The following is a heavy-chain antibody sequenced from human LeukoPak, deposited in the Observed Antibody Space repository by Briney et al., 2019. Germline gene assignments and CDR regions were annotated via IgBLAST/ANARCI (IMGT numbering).Heavy chain of an antibody. J-gene: IGHJ2*01. CDR1: GFSLRSYS. D-gene: IGHD6-13*01. CDR3: AKAFSSTWYWYFDF. V-gene: IGHV3-21*04. Sequence: GGSLRLSCAASGFSLRSYSMNWVRQAPGKGPEWVSFISSSSTYIYYADSMKGRFTISRDNAKNSLFLQMNSLRPEDTALYYCAKAFSSTWYWYFDFWGRGTLVTVSS. CDR2: ISSSSTYI.